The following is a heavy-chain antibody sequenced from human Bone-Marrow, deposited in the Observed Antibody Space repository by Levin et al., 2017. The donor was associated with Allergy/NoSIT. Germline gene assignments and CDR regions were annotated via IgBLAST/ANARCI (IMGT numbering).Heavy chain of an antibody. CDR1: GYTFTGYY. D-gene: IGHD4-17*01. J-gene: IGHJ5*02. Sequence: GESLKISCKASGYTFTGYYMHWVRQAPGQGLEWMGWINPNSGGTNYAQKFQGRVTMTRDTSISTAYMELSRLRSDDTAVYYCARDRYGDYAGWFDPWGQGTLVTVSS. V-gene: IGHV1-2*02. CDR2: INPNSGGT. CDR3: ARDRYGDYAGWFDP.